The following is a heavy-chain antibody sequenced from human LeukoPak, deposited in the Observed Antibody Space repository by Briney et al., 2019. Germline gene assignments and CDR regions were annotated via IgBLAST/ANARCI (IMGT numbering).Heavy chain of an antibody. V-gene: IGHV1-18*01. D-gene: IGHD5-12*01. CDR3: ARGGVYGGYPSDFDY. J-gene: IGHJ4*02. Sequence: ASVKDSCEASGYTFTSYGISWVRQAHGQGLEWMGWISAYNGNTNYAQKLQGRVTMTTDTSTSTAYMGLRSLRSDDTAVYYCARGGVYGGYPSDFDYWGQGTLVTVSS. CDR1: GYTFTSYG. CDR2: ISAYNGNT.